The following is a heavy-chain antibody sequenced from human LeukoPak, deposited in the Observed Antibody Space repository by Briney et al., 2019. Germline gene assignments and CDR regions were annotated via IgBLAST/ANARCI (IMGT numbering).Heavy chain of an antibody. Sequence: SETLSLTYTVSGCSMSGYYWSWVRRPPGKGLEWIGCIYYTGTTNYNPSLKSRVTISVDTSKNQFSLKLSSVIAADTAVYYCARHVGVRYSNSHGFDIWGQGTMVTVSS. CDR3: ARHVGVRYSNSHGFDI. J-gene: IGHJ3*02. V-gene: IGHV4-59*08. CDR2: IYYTGTT. D-gene: IGHD4-11*01. CDR1: GCSMSGYY.